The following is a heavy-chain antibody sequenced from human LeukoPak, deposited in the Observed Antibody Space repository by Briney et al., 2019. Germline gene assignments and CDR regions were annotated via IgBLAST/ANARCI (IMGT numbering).Heavy chain of an antibody. CDR2: INSDGSST. CDR3: VGGYGGDY. D-gene: IGHD5-12*01. CDR1: GFTFSTYW. J-gene: IGHJ4*02. Sequence: PGGSLRLSCAASGFTFSTYWMHWVRQAPGKGLVWVSRINSDGSSTSYADSVKGRFTISRDNAKNTLNLQMNSLRVEDTAVYYCVGGYGGDYWGQGTLVTVST. V-gene: IGHV3-74*01.